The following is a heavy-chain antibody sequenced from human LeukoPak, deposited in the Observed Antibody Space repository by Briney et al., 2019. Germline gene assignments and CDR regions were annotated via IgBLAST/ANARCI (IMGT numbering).Heavy chain of an antibody. V-gene: IGHV3-9*01. CDR2: ISWNSGSI. J-gene: IGHJ4*02. CDR1: GFTFDDYA. D-gene: IGHD3-9*01. Sequence: GGSLRLSCAASGFTFDDYAMHWVRQAPGKGLEWVSGISWNSGSIGYADSVKGRFTISRDNSKNTLYLQMNSLRAEDTAVYYCAKAYDILTGYFRDWGQGTLVTVSS. CDR3: AKAYDILTGYFRD.